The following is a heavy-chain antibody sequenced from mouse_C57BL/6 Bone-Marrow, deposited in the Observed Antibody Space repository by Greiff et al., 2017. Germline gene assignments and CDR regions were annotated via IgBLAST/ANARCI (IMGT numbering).Heavy chain of an antibody. CDR2: ISDGGSYT. J-gene: IGHJ3*01. CDR1: GFNFSSYA. CDR3: ASLGGFAY. V-gene: IGHV5-4*01. Sequence: EVQGVESGGGLVKPGGSLKLSCAASGFNFSSYAMSWVRQTPEKRLEWVATISDGGSYTYYPDNVKGRFTISRDNAKNNLYLQMSHLKSEDTAMYYCASLGGFAYWGQGTLVTVSA. D-gene: IGHD4-1*01.